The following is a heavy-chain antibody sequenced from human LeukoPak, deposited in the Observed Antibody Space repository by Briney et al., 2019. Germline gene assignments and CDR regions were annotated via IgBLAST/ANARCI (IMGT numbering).Heavy chain of an antibody. CDR1: GGSISSGGYY. J-gene: IGHJ4*02. D-gene: IGHD1-14*01. V-gene: IGHV4-31*03. Sequence: PSETLSLTCTVSGGSISSGGYYWSWIRQHPGKGLEWIGYIYYSGSTYYNPSLKSRVTISVDTSKNQFSLKLSSVTAADTAVYYCARGRGSIQNPKRPFDYWGQGTLVTVSS. CDR3: ARGRGSIQNPKRPFDY. CDR2: IYYSGST.